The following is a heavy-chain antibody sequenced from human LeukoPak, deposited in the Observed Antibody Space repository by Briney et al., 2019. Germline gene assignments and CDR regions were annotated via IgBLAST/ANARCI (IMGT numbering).Heavy chain of an antibody. D-gene: IGHD3-22*01. CDR1: GYTFTSYG. CDR2: ISAYNGNT. J-gene: IGHJ4*02. V-gene: IGHV1-18*01. CDR3: AGDSPRLTSYYYDSSGYLTPLLDY. Sequence: ASVKVSCKASGYTFTSYGISWVRQAPGQGLEWMGWISAYNGNTNYAQKLQGRVTMTTDTSTSTAYMELRSLRSDDTAVYYCAGDSPRLTSYYYDSSGYLTPLLDYWGQGTLVTVSS.